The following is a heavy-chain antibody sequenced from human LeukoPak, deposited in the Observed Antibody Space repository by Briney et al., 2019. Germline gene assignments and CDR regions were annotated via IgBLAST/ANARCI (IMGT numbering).Heavy chain of an antibody. V-gene: IGHV3-30*03. J-gene: IGHJ4*02. CDR3: ERDQGEKYDSSGYYPY. Sequence: PGRSLRLSCAAAGFTFSSHGMEWVRQAPGKGLEWVAVISYDGSTKYYADSVKGRFTISRDNGKNSLYLQMNSLRAEDTAVYYCERDQGEKYDSSGYYPYWGQGTLVTVSS. CDR1: GFTFSSHG. CDR2: ISYDGSTK. D-gene: IGHD3-22*01.